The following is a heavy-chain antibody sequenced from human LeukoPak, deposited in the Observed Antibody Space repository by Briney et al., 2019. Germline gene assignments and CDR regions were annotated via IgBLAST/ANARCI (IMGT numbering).Heavy chain of an antibody. CDR1: GYSISSGYY. D-gene: IGHD3-22*01. CDR3: ARVTGGTYYYDSSGYYTGRNFDY. Sequence: SETLSLTCTVSGYSISSGYYWGWIRQPPGKGLEWIGSIYYSGSTYYNPSLKSRVTISVDTSKNQFSLKLSSVTAADTAVYYCARVTGGTYYYDSSGYYTGRNFDYWGQGTLVTVSS. V-gene: IGHV4-38-2*02. J-gene: IGHJ4*02. CDR2: IYYSGST.